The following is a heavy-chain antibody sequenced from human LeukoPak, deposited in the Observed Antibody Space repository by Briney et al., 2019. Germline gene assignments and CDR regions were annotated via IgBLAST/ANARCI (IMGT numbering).Heavy chain of an antibody. Sequence: PSETLSLTCTVSGGSISSTTYYWGWIRQPPGKGLEWIGSMSYRGTTYYNPSLKSRVTISVDTSKNQFSLKLSSVTAADTAVYYCARGSPTYYDFWSGYSGGDAFDIWGQGTMVTISS. CDR1: GGSISSTTYY. CDR3: ARGSPTYYDFWSGYSGGDAFDI. V-gene: IGHV4-39*07. CDR2: MSYRGTT. D-gene: IGHD3-3*01. J-gene: IGHJ3*02.